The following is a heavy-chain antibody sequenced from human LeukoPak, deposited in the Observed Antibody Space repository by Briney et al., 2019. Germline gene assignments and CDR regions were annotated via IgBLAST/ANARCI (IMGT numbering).Heavy chain of an antibody. CDR2: IYYSGST. CDR3: ARDLGDDKYSGSYLVGWFDP. J-gene: IGHJ5*02. Sequence: SETLSLTCTVSGGSISSGGYYWSWIRQHPGKGLEWIGYIYYSGSTYYNPSLKSRVTISVDTSKNQFSLKLSSVTAEDTAVYYCARDLGDDKYSGSYLVGWFDPWGQGTLVTVSS. V-gene: IGHV4-31*03. CDR1: GGSISSGGYY. D-gene: IGHD1-26*01.